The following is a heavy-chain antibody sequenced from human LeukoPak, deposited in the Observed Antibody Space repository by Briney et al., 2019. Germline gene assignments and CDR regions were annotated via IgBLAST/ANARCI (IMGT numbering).Heavy chain of an antibody. V-gene: IGHV4-34*01. CDR1: GGSFSGYY. D-gene: IGHD3-10*01. CDR3: ASYYYGSGSYYNLNWFDP. Sequence: TSETLSLTCAVYGGSFSGYYWSWIRQPPGKGLEWIGEINHSGSTNYNPSLKSRVTISVDTSKNQFSLKLSSVTAADTAVYYCASYYYGSGSYYNLNWFDPWGQGTLVTVSS. CDR2: INHSGST. J-gene: IGHJ5*02.